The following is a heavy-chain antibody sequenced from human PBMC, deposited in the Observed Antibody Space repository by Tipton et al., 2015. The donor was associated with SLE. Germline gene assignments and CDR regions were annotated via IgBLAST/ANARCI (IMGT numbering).Heavy chain of an antibody. CDR1: GGSISPYY. J-gene: IGHJ6*02. Sequence: TLSLTCTVSGGSISPYYWSWIRQPPGKGLEWIGYIYYTGSTKYNPSLKSRVTMSVDTSKNQFSLKLSSVTAADTAAYYCARHRLEGVATYYYFGMDVWGQGTTVTVSS. CDR2: IYYTGST. CDR3: ARHRLEGVATYYYFGMDV. V-gene: IGHV4-59*08. D-gene: IGHD5-12*01.